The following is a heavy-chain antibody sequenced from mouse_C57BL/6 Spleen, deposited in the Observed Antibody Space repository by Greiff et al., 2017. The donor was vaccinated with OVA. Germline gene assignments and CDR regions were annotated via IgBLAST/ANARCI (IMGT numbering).Heavy chain of an antibody. CDR3: ARLYYGNYYAMDY. D-gene: IGHD2-1*01. CDR2: IDPSDSYT. Sequence: QVQLQQSGAELVKPGASVKLSCKASGYTFTSYWMQWVKQRPGQGLEWIGEIDPSDSYTNYNQKFKGKATLTVDTSSSTAYMQLSSLTSEDSAVYYCARLYYGNYYAMDYWGQGTSVTVSS. CDR1: GYTFTSYW. J-gene: IGHJ4*01. V-gene: IGHV1-50*01.